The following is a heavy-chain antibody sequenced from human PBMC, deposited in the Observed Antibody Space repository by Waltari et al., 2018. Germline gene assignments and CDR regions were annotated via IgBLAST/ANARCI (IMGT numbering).Heavy chain of an antibody. CDR3: PKKLPTSTWKYFYHGLDA. CDR2: IISLSGST. Sequence: QLVQSGAEVKTPGSSVKVSCQASGGTFSSYAISWVRQAPGQGLEWMGGIISLSGSTNYAPKFQGRLTMTADDPTSTAYMDLSGLTSDDTAVYFCPKKLPTSTWKYFYHGLDAWGQGTTVVVSS. J-gene: IGHJ6*02. V-gene: IGHV1-69*01. D-gene: IGHD6-13*01. CDR1: GGTFSSYA.